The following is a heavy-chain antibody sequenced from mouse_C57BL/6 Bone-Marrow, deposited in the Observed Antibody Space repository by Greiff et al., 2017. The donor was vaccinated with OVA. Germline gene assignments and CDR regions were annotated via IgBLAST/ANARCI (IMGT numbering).Heavy chain of an antibody. J-gene: IGHJ3*01. CDR3: ARDSVPFAY. CDR2: INPGSGGT. CDR1: GYAFTNYL. V-gene: IGHV1-54*01. D-gene: IGHD3-1*01. Sequence: VQLQQSGAELVRPETSVKVSCKASGYAFTNYLIEWVKQRPGQGLEWIGVINPGSGGTNYNEKFKGKATLTADKSSSTAYMQLSSLTSEDSAVYFCARDSVPFAYWGQGTLVTVSA.